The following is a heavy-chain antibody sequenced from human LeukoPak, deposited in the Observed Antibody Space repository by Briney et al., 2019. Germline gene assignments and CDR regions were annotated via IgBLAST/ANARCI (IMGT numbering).Heavy chain of an antibody. Sequence: PGGSLRLSCAASGFTFSSYGMSWVRQAPGKGLEWVSAISGSGGSTYYADSVKGRFTISRDNSKNTLYLQMNSLRAEDTAVYYCAKDYGGNVGFDYWGQGTLVTVSS. D-gene: IGHD4-23*01. J-gene: IGHJ4*02. CDR3: AKDYGGNVGFDY. V-gene: IGHV3-23*01. CDR1: GFTFSSYG. CDR2: ISGSGGST.